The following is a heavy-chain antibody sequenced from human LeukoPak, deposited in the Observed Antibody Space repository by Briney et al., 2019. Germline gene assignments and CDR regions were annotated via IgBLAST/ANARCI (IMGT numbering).Heavy chain of an antibody. D-gene: IGHD6-13*01. Sequence: PGGSLRPSCAASGFTVSSNYMSWVRQAPGKGLEWVSVIYSGGSTYYADSVKGRFTISRDNSKNTLYLQMNSLRAEDTAVYYCVICGNSPRYFDYWGQGTLVTVSS. CDR3: VICGNSPRYFDY. J-gene: IGHJ4*02. CDR1: GFTVSSNY. V-gene: IGHV3-66*01. CDR2: IYSGGST.